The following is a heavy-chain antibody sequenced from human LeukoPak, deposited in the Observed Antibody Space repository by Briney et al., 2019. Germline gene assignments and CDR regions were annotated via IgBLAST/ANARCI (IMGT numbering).Heavy chain of an antibody. CDR3: AREYCSSTRCYSGDY. V-gene: IGHV1-18*01. D-gene: IGHD2-2*02. CDR2: ISPYNGNT. Sequence: ASVKVFCKASGYTFTSLGISWVRQAPGEALEWKGWISPYNGNTNYAQNLQGRVTMTTDTSTSTAYMELRSLRSDDTAVYYCAREYCSSTRCYSGDYWGQGTLVTVSS. J-gene: IGHJ4*02. CDR1: GYTFTSLG.